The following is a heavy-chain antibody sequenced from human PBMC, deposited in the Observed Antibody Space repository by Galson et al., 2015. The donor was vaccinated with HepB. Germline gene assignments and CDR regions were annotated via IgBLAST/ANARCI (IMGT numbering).Heavy chain of an antibody. CDR2: ISDNGAGT. J-gene: IGHJ4*02. CDR1: GFTFSTHA. Sequence: SLRLSCAASGFTFSTHAINWVRQAPGKGLEWVSCISDNGAGTYYAESVKGRFIVSRDNSRNTLYLHMHNLRAEDTALYYCAKDVSLSAAVVFDFWGLGTLVTVSS. D-gene: IGHD6-25*01. CDR3: AKDVSLSAAVVFDF. V-gene: IGHV3-23*01.